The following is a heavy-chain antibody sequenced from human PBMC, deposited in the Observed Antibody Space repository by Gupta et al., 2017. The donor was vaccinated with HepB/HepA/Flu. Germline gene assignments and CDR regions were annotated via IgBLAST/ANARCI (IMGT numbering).Heavy chain of an antibody. CDR2: IIPIFGTP. CDR3: ARLPGSTEEDWFDP. CDR1: GGTFVNFA. J-gene: IGHJ5*02. V-gene: IGHV1-69*01. D-gene: IGHD1-1*01. Sequence: QVRLVQSATEVRTPGSSVKVSCQSSGGTFVNFAVNWVRQAPGQGFEWMGVIIPIFGTPNYAQKFQGRVTITADESTRTAYMEMSSLRSEDTAVYYCARLPGSTEEDWFDPWGQGTLVTVSS.